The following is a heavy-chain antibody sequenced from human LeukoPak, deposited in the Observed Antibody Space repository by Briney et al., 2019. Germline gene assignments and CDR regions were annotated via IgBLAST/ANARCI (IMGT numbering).Heavy chain of an antibody. CDR3: ARAQHRYYDFWSGYHFDY. J-gene: IGHJ4*02. D-gene: IGHD3-3*01. Sequence: SETLSLTCSVSGGSIGSYYWTWIRQPPGKGLEWIGRTYTSGSTNYNPSLKSRDTISVDTSKNQFSLKLSSVTAADTAVYYCARAQHRYYDFWSGYHFDYWGQGTLVTVSS. V-gene: IGHV4-4*07. CDR1: GGSIGSYY. CDR2: TYTSGST.